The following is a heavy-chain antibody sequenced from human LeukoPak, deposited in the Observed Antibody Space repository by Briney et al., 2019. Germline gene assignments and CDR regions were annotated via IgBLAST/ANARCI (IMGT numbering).Heavy chain of an antibody. Sequence: GGSLRLSCAASGFTFSSYAMSWVRQAPGKGLEWVSAISGSGGSTYYADPVKGRFTISRDNSKNTLYLQMNSLRAEDTAVYYCAKAGSNYDSSGYFDYWGQGTLVTVSS. J-gene: IGHJ4*02. D-gene: IGHD3-22*01. CDR2: ISGSGGST. CDR1: GFTFSSYA. CDR3: AKAGSNYDSSGYFDY. V-gene: IGHV3-23*01.